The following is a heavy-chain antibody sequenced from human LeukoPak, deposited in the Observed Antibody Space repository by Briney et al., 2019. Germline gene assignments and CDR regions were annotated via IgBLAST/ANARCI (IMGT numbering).Heavy chain of an antibody. CDR2: IWNDGGNK. CDR1: GFTFSNYG. V-gene: IGHV3-33*01. Sequence: PGRSLRLSCAASGFTFSNYGMHWVRQAPGKGLEWVAVIWNDGGNKYYADSVKGRFTISRDNSKNTLYLQMNSLRAEDTAVYYCARDSYYGSGSSPEYWGQGTLVTVSS. CDR3: ARDSYYGSGSSPEY. J-gene: IGHJ4*02. D-gene: IGHD3-10*01.